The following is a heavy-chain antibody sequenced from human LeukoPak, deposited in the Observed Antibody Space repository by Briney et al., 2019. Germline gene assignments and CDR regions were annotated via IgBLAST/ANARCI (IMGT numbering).Heavy chain of an antibody. CDR2: INHSGST. CDR1: GGSFSGYY. V-gene: IGHV4-34*01. D-gene: IGHD3-9*01. J-gene: IGHJ4*02. Sequence: SETLSLTCAVYGGSFSGYYWSWIGQPPGKGLEWIGEINHSGSTNYNPSLKSRVTISVDTSKNQFSLKLSSVTAADTAVYYCARGRPVLRYFDWLVFDYWGQGTLVTVSS. CDR3: ARGRPVLRYFDWLVFDY.